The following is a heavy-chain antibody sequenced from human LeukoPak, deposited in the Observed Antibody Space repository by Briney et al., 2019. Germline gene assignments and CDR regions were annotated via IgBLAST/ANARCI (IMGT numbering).Heavy chain of an antibody. J-gene: IGHJ4*02. CDR3: ARDLSGYSYGYFFDY. CDR2: ISSSGSTI. D-gene: IGHD5-18*01. V-gene: IGHV3-48*03. CDR1: GFTLSSYE. Sequence: PGGSLRLSCAASGFTLSSYEMNWVRQAPGKGLEWVSYISSSGSTIYYADSVKGRFTISRDNAKNSLYLQMNSLRAEDTAVYYCARDLSGYSYGYFFDYWGQGTLVTVSS.